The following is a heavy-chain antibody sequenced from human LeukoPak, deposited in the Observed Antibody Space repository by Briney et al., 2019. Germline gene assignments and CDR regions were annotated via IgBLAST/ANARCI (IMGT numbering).Heavy chain of an antibody. CDR3: ARDAGSHNYDFWSGYCY. V-gene: IGHV1-2*06. D-gene: IGHD3-3*01. CDR1: GYTFTGYY. Sequence: ASVKVSCKASGYTFTGYYMHWVRQAPGQGLEWMGRINPNSGGTNYAQKFQGRVTMTRDTSISTAYMELSRLRPDDTAVYYCARDAGSHNYDFWSGYCYWGQGTLVTVSS. CDR2: INPNSGGT. J-gene: IGHJ4*02.